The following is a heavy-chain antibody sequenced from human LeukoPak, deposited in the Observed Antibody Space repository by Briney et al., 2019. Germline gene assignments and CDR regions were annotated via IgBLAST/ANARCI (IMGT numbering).Heavy chain of an antibody. D-gene: IGHD3-22*01. V-gene: IGHV3-23*01. CDR3: VKHMKVVGSNMMSAFDV. J-gene: IGHJ3*01. CDR2: ISGTGAST. CDR1: GFTFYNFA. Sequence: HSGVSLRLSCAASGFTFYNFALSWVRRAPGKGLEWVSTISGTGASTFYADSVKGRFTVSRDNSKNTVYLQMRRLRADDTARYFCVKHMKVVGSNMMSAFDVWGQGTMVVVSS.